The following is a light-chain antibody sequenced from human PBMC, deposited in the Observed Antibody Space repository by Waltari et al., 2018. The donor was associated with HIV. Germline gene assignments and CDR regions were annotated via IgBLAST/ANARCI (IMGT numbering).Light chain of an antibody. V-gene: IGLV1-44*01. CDR2: STN. CDR1: STNIGKTP. J-gene: IGLJ1*01. Sequence: QSVLTQPPSASGTPGQRVTISCSESSTNIGKTPVNWYQQLPATAPKLLIHSTNQRPSGVPDRFSGSKSGTSASLAISGLQSEDEADYYCAAWDDSLKGYVFGPGTEVSVL. CDR3: AAWDDSLKGYV.